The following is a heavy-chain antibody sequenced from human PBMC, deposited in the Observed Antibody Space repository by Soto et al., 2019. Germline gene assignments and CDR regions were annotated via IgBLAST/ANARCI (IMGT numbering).Heavy chain of an antibody. CDR3: AKDEGYGSGSYYDY. CDR2: ISWNSGSI. J-gene: IGHJ4*02. CDR1: GFTFDDYA. V-gene: IGHV3-9*01. Sequence: EVQLVESGGGLVQPGRSLRLSCAASGFTFDDYAMHWVRQAPGKGLEWVSGISWNSGSIGYADSVKGRFTISRDNAKNSLYLQMNSLRAEDTALYYCAKDEGYGSGSYYDYWGQGTLVTLSS. D-gene: IGHD3-10*01.